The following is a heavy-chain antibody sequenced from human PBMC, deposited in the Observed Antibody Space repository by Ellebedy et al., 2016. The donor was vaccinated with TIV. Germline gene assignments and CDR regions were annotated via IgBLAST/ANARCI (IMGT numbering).Heavy chain of an antibody. V-gene: IGHV2-5*02. D-gene: IGHD2-2*01. CDR2: VYWDDDK. J-gene: IGHJ4*02. Sequence: SGPTLVKPTQTLTLTCNFSGFSLSTTGVGVGWVRQPPGKALEWLALVYWDDDKYYTPSLKARLTINKDTSKNQVVLTMASMGPLDTATYYCARWHTDAWALFDFWGQGTLITVSS. CDR3: ARWHTDAWALFDF. CDR1: GFSLSTTGVG.